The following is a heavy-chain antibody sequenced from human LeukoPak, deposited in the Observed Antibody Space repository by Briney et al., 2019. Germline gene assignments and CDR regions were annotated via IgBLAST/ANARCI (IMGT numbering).Heavy chain of an antibody. V-gene: IGHV4-34*01. D-gene: IGHD3-22*01. CDR1: GRPFCVYY. CDR3: ARPPNYYDSSGYYYAAFDI. CDR2: INHSGST. Sequence: SEPLSLICALYGRPFCVYYWSWLRRPPGKGLEWIREINHSGSTNYNPSLKTRCTISVATSKNQFSLKLSSVTAADTAVYYCARPPNYYDSSGYYYAAFDIWGQGTMVTVSS. J-gene: IGHJ3*02.